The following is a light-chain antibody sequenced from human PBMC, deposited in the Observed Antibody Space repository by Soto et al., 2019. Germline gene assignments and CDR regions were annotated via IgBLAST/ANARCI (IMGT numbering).Light chain of an antibody. CDR1: SSNIGAGYD. CDR2: GNT. CDR3: LSFDSSLSVV. V-gene: IGLV1-40*01. Sequence: QSALTQPPSVSGAPGQRVTNSCTGSSSNIGAGYDVHWYQQLPGRAPKLLIYGNTNRPSGVPDRFSGSKSGTSASLAITGLQAEDEADYYCLSFDSSLSVVFGGGTKLTVL. J-gene: IGLJ2*01.